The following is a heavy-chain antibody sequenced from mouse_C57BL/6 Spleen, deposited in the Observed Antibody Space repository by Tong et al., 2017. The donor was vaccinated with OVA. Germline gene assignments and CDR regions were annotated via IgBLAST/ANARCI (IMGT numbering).Heavy chain of an antibody. CDR3: ARDAVVEPYATDY. D-gene: IGHD1-1*01. CDR2: IYPGDGST. V-gene: IGHV1S56*01. CDR1: GYTFTSYY. J-gene: IGHJ4*01. Sequence: VQLQESGPELVKPGASVKMSCKASGYTFTSYYIHWVKQRPGQGLEWIGWIYPGDGSTKYNEKFKGKTTLTADKSSSTAYMLLSSLTSEDSAIYFCARDAVVEPYATDYWGQGTSVTVSS.